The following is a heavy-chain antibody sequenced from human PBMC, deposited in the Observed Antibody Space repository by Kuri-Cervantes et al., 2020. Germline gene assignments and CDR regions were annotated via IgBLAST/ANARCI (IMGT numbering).Heavy chain of an antibody. D-gene: IGHD4-17*01. CDR1: GYTFTGYY. CDR2: INPNSGGT. CDR3: ARGRTTVTTNDAFDI. Sequence: ASVKVSCKASGYTFTGYYMHWVRQAPGQGLEWMGWINPNSGGTNYAQKFQGRVTMTRDTSISTAYMELSRLRSDDTAVYYCARGRTTVTTNDAFDIWGQGTMVTVSS. J-gene: IGHJ3*02. V-gene: IGHV1-2*02.